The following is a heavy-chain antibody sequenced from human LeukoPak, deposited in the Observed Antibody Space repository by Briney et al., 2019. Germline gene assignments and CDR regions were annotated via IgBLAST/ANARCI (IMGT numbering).Heavy chain of an antibody. CDR1: GYSISSGYY. Sequence: SETLSLTCAVSGYSISSGYYWGWIRQPPGKGLEWIGSISYSGSTYYNPSLKSRVTISVDTSKNQFSLKLSSVTAADTAVYYCARDYYYFDYWGQGTLVTVSS. D-gene: IGHD1-26*01. CDR3: ARDYYYFDY. J-gene: IGHJ4*02. CDR2: ISYSGST. V-gene: IGHV4-38-2*02.